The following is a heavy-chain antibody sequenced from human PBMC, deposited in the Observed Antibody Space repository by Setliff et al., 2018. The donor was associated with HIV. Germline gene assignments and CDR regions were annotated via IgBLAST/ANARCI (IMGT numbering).Heavy chain of an antibody. Sequence: SETLSLTCSVSGDSISSGSYFWGWIRQTPGKGLEWIGDINNYGVTLYTSSLAGRVTISVDTSKNQFSLTLKSLTVADTALYFCSRGPTIRGSFTGVVYTAPLPSFDTWSQGSLVTDSS. CDR3: SRGPTIRGSFTGVVYTAPLPSFDT. CDR2: INNYGVT. CDR1: GDSISSGSYF. D-gene: IGHD3-3*01. J-gene: IGHJ4*02. V-gene: IGHV4-39*01.